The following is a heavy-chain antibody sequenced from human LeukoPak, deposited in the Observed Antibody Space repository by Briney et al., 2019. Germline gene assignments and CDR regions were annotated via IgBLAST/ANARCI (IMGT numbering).Heavy chain of an antibody. CDR3: ARVFDFWSGYYFFDY. CDR1: GFTFSSYS. Sequence: GGSLRLSCAASGFTFSSYSMNWVRQAPGKGLEWVSSISNSNTYIYYADSVKGRFTISRDNAKNSLYLQMNSLRAEDTAVYYCARVFDFWSGYYFFDYWGQGTLVTVSS. CDR2: ISNSNTYI. J-gene: IGHJ4*02. D-gene: IGHD3-3*01. V-gene: IGHV3-21*01.